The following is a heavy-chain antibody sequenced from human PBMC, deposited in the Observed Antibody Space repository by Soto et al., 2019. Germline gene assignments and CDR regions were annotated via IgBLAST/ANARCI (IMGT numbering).Heavy chain of an antibody. CDR1: GFSLSTSGVG. CDR3: AHRRRGAAAGTFDY. Sequence: QITLKESGPTLVKPTQTLTLTCTFSGFSLSTSGVGVGWIRQPPGKALEWLALIYWDDDKRYSPSLKSRLTNTKDTSKNLVVLTRTNMDPVDTATYYCAHRRRGAAAGTFDYWGQGTLVTVSS. J-gene: IGHJ4*02. V-gene: IGHV2-5*02. D-gene: IGHD6-13*01. CDR2: IYWDDDK.